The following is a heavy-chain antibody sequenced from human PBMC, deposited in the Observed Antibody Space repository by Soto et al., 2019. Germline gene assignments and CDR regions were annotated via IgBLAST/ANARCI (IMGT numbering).Heavy chain of an antibody. V-gene: IGHV4-31*03. CDR1: GGSISSGGYY. CDR3: ARSSTSANYFDY. Sequence: QVQLQESGPGLVKPSQTLSLTCTVSGGSISSGGYYWSWIRPHPGKGLEWIGYIYYSGSTYYNPSRKSRVTISVDTSKNQFSLKLSSVTAADTAVYYCARSSTSANYFDYWGQGTLVTVSS. D-gene: IGHD2-2*01. CDR2: IYYSGST. J-gene: IGHJ4*02.